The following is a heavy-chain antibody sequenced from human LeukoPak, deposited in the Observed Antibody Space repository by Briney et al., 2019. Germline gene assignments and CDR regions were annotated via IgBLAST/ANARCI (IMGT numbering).Heavy chain of an antibody. J-gene: IGHJ2*01. CDR1: GYTFTRYG. V-gene: IGHV1-18*01. CDR3: ARTKDFNL. D-gene: IGHD2-8*01. CDR2: ISPYVGNT. Sequence: GASGKVSCKASGYTFTRYGISWVRQAPGQGLEYIGWISPYVGNTNYAEKLQGRVSMTTDTSTSTAYMELRSLRSDDTAVYYCARTKDFNLWGRGTLVTVSS.